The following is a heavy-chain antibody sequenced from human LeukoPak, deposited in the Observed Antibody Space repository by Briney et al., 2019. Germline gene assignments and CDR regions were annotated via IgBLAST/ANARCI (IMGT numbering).Heavy chain of an antibody. J-gene: IGHJ6*02. CDR1: GFTFSSYA. CDR3: ARTIDYCDYVSGGMDV. CDR2: ISYDGSNK. D-gene: IGHD4-17*01. Sequence: GGSLRLSCAASGFTFSSYAMHLVRQAPRKGLEWVAVISYDGSNKYYADSVKGRFTISRDNSKNTLYLQMNSLRAEDTAVYYCARTIDYCDYVSGGMDVWGQGTTVTVSS. V-gene: IGHV3-30-3*01.